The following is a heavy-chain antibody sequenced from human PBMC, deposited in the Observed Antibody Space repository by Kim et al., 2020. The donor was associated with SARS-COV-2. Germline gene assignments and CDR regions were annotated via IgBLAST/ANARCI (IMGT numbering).Heavy chain of an antibody. CDR1: GDSVSSNSAA. Sequence: SQTLSLTCAISGDSVSSNSAAWSWFRQSPSSGLDWLGRTYYRSKWYNDYATFVRSRITITSDTSKNQFSLQLSSVTPEDTAVYYCAREATGGLDYFDYWGQGTLVTVSS. CDR3: AREATGGLDYFDY. D-gene: IGHD1-26*01. CDR2: TYYRSKWYN. J-gene: IGHJ4*02. V-gene: IGHV6-1*01.